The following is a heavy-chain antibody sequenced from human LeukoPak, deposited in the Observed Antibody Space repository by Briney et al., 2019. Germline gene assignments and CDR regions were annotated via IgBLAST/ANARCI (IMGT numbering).Heavy chain of an antibody. J-gene: IGHJ4*02. Sequence: GGSLRLSCAASGLTFSRYWMSWVRQAPGKGLEWVANINQDGSEKTYVDSVKGRFTISRDNAKNSLYLQMNSLRSDDTAVYYCARDRSGMITFGGVIVTFDYWGQGTLVTVSS. CDR1: GLTFSRYW. D-gene: IGHD3-16*02. CDR3: ARDRSGMITFGGVIVTFDY. V-gene: IGHV3-7*03. CDR2: INQDGSEK.